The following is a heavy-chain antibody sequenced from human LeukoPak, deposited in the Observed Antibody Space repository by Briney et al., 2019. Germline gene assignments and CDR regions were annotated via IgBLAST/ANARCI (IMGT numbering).Heavy chain of an antibody. D-gene: IGHD4-17*01. Sequence: GGSLRLSCAASGFTFSSYWMSWVRQAPGKGLEWVANIKQEGSEKYYVDSVKGRFTISRDNAKNSLYLQMNSLRAEDTAVYYCAVPDYGDYALDYWGQGTLVTVPS. V-gene: IGHV3-7*03. CDR1: GFTFSSYW. CDR2: IKQEGSEK. J-gene: IGHJ4*02. CDR3: AVPDYGDYALDY.